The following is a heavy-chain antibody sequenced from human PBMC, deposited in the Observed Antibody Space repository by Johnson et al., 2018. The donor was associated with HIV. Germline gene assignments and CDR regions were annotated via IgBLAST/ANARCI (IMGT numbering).Heavy chain of an antibody. D-gene: IGHD5-12*01. CDR3: CRHSPRGYSGNDAFDI. Sequence: QVQLVESGGGVVQPGRSLRLSCAAFGITFSSYGMHWVRQAPGKGLEWVAVLRYDGSNKYYADSVKGRFTISRDNAQNSVYLQMTRRRAEDTAVYYCCRHSPRGYSGNDAFDIWGQGTMVTVSS. V-gene: IGHV3-33*03. J-gene: IGHJ3*02. CDR1: GITFSSYG. CDR2: LRYDGSNK.